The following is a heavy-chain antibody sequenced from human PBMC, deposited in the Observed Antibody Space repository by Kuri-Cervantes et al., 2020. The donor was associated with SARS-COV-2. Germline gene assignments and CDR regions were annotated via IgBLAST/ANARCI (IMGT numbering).Heavy chain of an antibody. J-gene: IGHJ5*02. CDR1: GFTFSKAW. CDR2: IQSKTDGGTT. D-gene: IGHD3-3*01. V-gene: IGHV3-15*01. CDR3: AKSYGEGPIYDFWSGLLRWFDP. Sequence: LSLTCAASGFTFSKAWMAWVRQAPGKGLEWVGRIQSKTDGGTTDYAAPVKGRFTISRDDSKMMYLQMNSLKTEDTAVYYCAKSYGEGPIYDFWSGLLRWFDPWGQGTLVTVSS.